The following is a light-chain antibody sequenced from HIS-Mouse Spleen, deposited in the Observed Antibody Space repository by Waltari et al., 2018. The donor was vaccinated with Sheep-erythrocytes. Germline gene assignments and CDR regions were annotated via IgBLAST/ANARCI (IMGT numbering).Light chain of an antibody. V-gene: IGLV2-11*01. Sequence: QSALTQPRSVSGSPGQSVTISCTGTSSDVGGYHYVSWYQQHPGKAPKHMIYDVSKRPSGVPDRFSCSKSGTPASLTISGLQAEDEADYYCCSYAGSYNHVFATGTKVTVL. CDR2: DVS. CDR1: SSDVGGYHY. J-gene: IGLJ1*01. CDR3: CSYAGSYNHV.